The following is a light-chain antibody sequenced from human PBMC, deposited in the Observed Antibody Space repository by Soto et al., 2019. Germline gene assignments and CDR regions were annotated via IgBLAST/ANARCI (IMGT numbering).Light chain of an antibody. Sequence: QSALTQPASVSGSPGQSITISCTGTSSDVGSYNLVSWYQQYPGKAPKLMICEVSKRPSGVSNRFSGSKSGNTASLTISGVQAEDEADYYCCSYAGSSTYVFGTGTKLTVL. CDR2: EVS. CDR3: CSYAGSSTYV. CDR1: SSDVGSYNL. V-gene: IGLV2-23*02. J-gene: IGLJ1*01.